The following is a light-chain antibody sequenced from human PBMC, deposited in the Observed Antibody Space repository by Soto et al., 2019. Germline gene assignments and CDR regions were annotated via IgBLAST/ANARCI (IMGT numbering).Light chain of an antibody. CDR1: QSISRY. CDR3: QQYYSYS. CDR2: VAS. J-gene: IGKJ4*01. Sequence: DVQMTQSPSSLSASVGDRVTITCRASQSISRYLNWYQQKPGKAPNLLIYVASSLQSEVPSRFSGSGSGTDFTLTISCLQSEDFATYYCQQYYSYSFGGGTKVDI. V-gene: IGKV1-39*01.